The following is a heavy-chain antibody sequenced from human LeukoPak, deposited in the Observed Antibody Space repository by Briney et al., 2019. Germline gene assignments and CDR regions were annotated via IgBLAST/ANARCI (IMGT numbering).Heavy chain of an antibody. CDR1: GYSFTSYW. Sequence: GESLKISCKGSGYSFTSYWIGWVRQMPGKGLGWMGIIYPGDSDTRYSPSFQGQVTISADKSISTAYLQWSSLKASDTAMYYCARLLRYFDWLPPGYFDYWGQGTLVTVSS. D-gene: IGHD3-9*01. CDR2: IYPGDSDT. V-gene: IGHV5-51*01. CDR3: ARLLRYFDWLPPGYFDY. J-gene: IGHJ4*02.